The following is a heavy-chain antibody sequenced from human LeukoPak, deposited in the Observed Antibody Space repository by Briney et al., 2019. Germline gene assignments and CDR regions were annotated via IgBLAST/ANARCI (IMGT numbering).Heavy chain of an antibody. Sequence: SETLSLTCIVSGGSISSSSSYWGWIRQPPGKGLEWIGNIYYSGNTYYNPSLKSRVTISVNTSKNQFTLKLSSLTAADTAVYYCARGTTDSSGYYRTRYINWFDPWGQGTLVTVSS. D-gene: IGHD3-22*01. J-gene: IGHJ5*02. CDR3: ARGTTDSSGYYRTRYINWFDP. CDR2: IYYSGNT. CDR1: GGSISSSSSY. V-gene: IGHV4-39*01.